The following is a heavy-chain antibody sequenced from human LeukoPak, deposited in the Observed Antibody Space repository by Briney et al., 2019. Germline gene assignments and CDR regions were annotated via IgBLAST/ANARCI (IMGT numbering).Heavy chain of an antibody. CDR3: ARDPGRGGDCYFPTSDY. CDR2: ISAYNGNT. CDR1: GYTFTSYG. Sequence: ASVKVSCKASGYTFTSYGISWARQAPGQGLEWMGWISAYNGNTNYAQKLQGRVTMTTDTSTSTAYMELRSLRSDDTAVYYCARDPGRGGDCYFPTSDYWGQGTLVTVSS. J-gene: IGHJ4*02. V-gene: IGHV1-18*01. D-gene: IGHD2-21*02.